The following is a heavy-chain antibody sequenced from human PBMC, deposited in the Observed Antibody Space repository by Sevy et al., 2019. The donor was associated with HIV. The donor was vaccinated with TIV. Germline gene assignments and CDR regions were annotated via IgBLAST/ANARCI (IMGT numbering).Heavy chain of an antibody. V-gene: IGHV5-51*01. CDR2: IYPTDSHI. Sequence: GESLKISCKGSGYNFSGYWVGWVRQMPGKGLEWMGIIYPTDSHIIYSPSLQGQVTISVDKFITTAYLQWSSLKTSDTAMYYCASSSFYYDNSGFYPFDFWGQGTLVTVSS. D-gene: IGHD3-22*01. J-gene: IGHJ4*02. CDR3: ASSSFYYDNSGFYPFDF. CDR1: GYNFSGYW.